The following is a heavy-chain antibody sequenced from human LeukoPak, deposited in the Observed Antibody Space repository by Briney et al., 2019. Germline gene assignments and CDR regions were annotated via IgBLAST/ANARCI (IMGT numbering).Heavy chain of an antibody. CDR2: ISGSGGST. CDR3: AKRGPGITIFGVVTPGGGMDV. D-gene: IGHD3-3*01. V-gene: IGHV3-23*01. J-gene: IGHJ6*02. Sequence: GGSLRLSCAASGFTFSTYAMTWVRQAPGKGLEWVSAISGSGGSTYYADSVKGRFTISRDNSKNTLYLQMNSLRAEDTAVYYCAKRGPGITIFGVVTPGGGMDVWGHGTTVTVSS. CDR1: GFTFSTYA.